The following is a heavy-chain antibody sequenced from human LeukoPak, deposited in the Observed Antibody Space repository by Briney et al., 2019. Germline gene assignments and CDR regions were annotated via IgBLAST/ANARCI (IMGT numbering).Heavy chain of an antibody. CDR1: GFTFSNYW. CDR3: AREILAPGKTHDY. CDR2: INDDGSAT. J-gene: IGHJ4*02. Sequence: GGSLRLSCAATGFTFSNYWMHWVRQVPGKGLVWVSRINDDGSATFYADSVKGRFTISRDNAKNTLFLQINSLRAEDTAVYYCAREILAPGKTHDYWGQGTLVTVSS. V-gene: IGHV3-74*01.